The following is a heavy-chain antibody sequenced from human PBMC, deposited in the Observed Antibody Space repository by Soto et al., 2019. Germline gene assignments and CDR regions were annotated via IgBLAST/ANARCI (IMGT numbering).Heavy chain of an antibody. V-gene: IGHV3-23*01. D-gene: IGHD6-19*01. CDR3: AKDFTSGWFHFDY. J-gene: IGHJ4*02. Sequence: GGSLRLSCAASGFTFSTYAMSWVRQAPGKGLEWVSAISGSGVGTYHADSVKGRFTISRGNSKNTLYLQMDSLRAEDTAVYYCAKDFTSGWFHFDYWGQGALVTVSS. CDR2: ISGSGVGT. CDR1: GFTFSTYA.